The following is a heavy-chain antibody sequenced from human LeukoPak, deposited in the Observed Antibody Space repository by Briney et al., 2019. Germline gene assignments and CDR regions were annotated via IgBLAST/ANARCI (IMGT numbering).Heavy chain of an antibody. D-gene: IGHD6-19*01. V-gene: IGHV1-18*04. CDR3: ARDPHPYSSGWYINWFDP. CDR2: ISAYNGNT. Sequence: GASVKVSCKASGYSFTNYYMYWVRQAPGQGLEWMGWISAYNGNTNYAQKLQGRVTMTTDTSTSTAYMELRSLRSDDTAVYYCARDPHPYSSGWYINWFDPWGQGTLVTVSS. CDR1: GYSFTNYY. J-gene: IGHJ5*02.